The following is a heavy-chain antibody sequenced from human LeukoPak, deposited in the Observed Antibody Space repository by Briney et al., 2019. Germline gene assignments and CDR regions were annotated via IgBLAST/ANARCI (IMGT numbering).Heavy chain of an antibody. CDR2: IYYSGST. V-gene: IGHV4-59*01. D-gene: IGHD4-17*01. CDR3: ARDRWDVTTVTTPFDY. Sequence: SETLSLTCTVSGGSISSYYWSWIRQPPGKGLEWIGYIYYSGSTNYNPSLKSRVTISVDTSKNQFSLKLSSVTAADTAVYYCARDRWDVTTVTTPFDYWGQGTLVTVSS. CDR1: GGSISSYY. J-gene: IGHJ4*02.